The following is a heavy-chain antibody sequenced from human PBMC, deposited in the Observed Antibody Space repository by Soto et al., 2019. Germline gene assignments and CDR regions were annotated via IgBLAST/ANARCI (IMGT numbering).Heavy chain of an antibody. CDR3: ARMSYFYDKWYFDL. Sequence: SETLSLTCTVSGASINNNDYYWSWIRQTPGKGLEWIGYVYYSGTTDYIPSLKSRLSMSIDKSQNQLTLKLNSVTAADTATYYCARMSYFYDKWYFDLWGRGTLVTVSS. J-gene: IGHJ2*01. CDR1: GASINNNDYY. V-gene: IGHV4-30-4*01. D-gene: IGHD3-22*01. CDR2: VYYSGTT.